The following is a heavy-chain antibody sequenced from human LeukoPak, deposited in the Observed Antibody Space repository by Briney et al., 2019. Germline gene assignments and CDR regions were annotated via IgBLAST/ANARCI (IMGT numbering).Heavy chain of an antibody. CDR3: ARDPQKIYGDYGNFDY. V-gene: IGHV3-33*01. CDR1: GFTFSSYG. D-gene: IGHD4-17*01. J-gene: IGHJ4*02. Sequence: GGSLRLSCAASGFTFSSYGMHWVRQAPGKGLEWVAVIWYDGSNKYYADSVKGRFTISRDNSKNTLYLQMNSLRAEDTAVYYCARDPQKIYGDYGNFDYWGQGTLVTVSS. CDR2: IWYDGSNK.